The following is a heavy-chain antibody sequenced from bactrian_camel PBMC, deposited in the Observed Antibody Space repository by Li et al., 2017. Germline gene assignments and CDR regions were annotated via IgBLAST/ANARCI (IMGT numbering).Heavy chain of an antibody. CDR3: AADFACGRPKGVGTDQYSN. Sequence: HVQLVESGGGSVQAGGSLRLSCAASVDFSELRCVSWFRQAPGKEREGVAAIYTRLSSIYFADSVKGRFTIFRDNAGLYLQMNSLKPEDTAMYYCAADFACGRPKGVGTDQYSNWGQGTQVTVS. J-gene: IGHJ4*01. CDR1: VDFSELRC. V-gene: IGHV3S54*01. D-gene: IGHD3*01. CDR2: IYTRLSSI.